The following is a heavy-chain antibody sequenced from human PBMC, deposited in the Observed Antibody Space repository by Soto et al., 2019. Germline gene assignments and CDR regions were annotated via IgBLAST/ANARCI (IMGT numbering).Heavy chain of an antibody. D-gene: IGHD1-26*01. J-gene: IGHJ5*02. CDR1: GGTVNIGSFY. V-gene: IGHV4-61*01. Sequence: SETLSLTSTVSGGTVNIGSFYWSWIRQPPGKGLEWIGHMYYTGSTNYNPSLKRRVTISSGTSKNQFSLKVNSVTAADTAVYYCVRLCDTDIYYRADTWGQGPLVTVS. CDR3: VRLCDTDIYYRADT. CDR2: MYYTGST.